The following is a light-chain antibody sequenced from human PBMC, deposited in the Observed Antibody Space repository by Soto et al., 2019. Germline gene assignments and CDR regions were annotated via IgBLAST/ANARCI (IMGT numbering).Light chain of an antibody. Sequence: EIGMTQSPATLSVSPGERATLSCRASQSVSINLAWSQLKPGQAPRLLIFGASTRATGIPARFSGSGSGTEFTLTISSLQSEDFAVYYCQEYNQWPPTFTFGQGTKLEIK. CDR2: GAS. CDR1: QSVSIN. V-gene: IGKV3-15*01. J-gene: IGKJ2*01. CDR3: QEYNQWPPTFT.